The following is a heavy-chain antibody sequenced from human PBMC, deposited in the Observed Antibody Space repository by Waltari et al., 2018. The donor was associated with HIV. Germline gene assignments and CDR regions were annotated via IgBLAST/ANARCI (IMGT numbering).Heavy chain of an antibody. V-gene: IGHV3-21*01. J-gene: IGHJ4*02. CDR3: GRERFLEWLLYTGGGIDY. D-gene: IGHD3-3*01. CDR2: ISSAGSYT. Sequence: EEQLVEAGGGMVKTGGTMRRACAASGCRFSTHKMKGLRQVPGRGLEWVSSISSAGSYTFYADSVKGRFTITRDNAKNSLYLQMNSLRVEDTAMYYCGRERFLEWLLYTGGGIDYWGQGTLVTVSS. CDR1: GCRFSTHK.